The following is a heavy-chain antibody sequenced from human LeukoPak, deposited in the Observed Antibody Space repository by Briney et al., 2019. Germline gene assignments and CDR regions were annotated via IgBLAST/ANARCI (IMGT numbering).Heavy chain of an antibody. J-gene: IGHJ5*02. Sequence: GGSLRLSCAASGFTFSSYGMHWVRQAPGKGLEWVAVISYDGSNKYYADSVKGRFTISRDNSKNTLYLQMNSLRAEDTAVYYCAKEDYYDSSGANWFDPWGQGTLVTVSS. V-gene: IGHV3-30*18. CDR3: AKEDYYDSSGANWFDP. CDR2: ISYDGSNK. CDR1: GFTFSSYG. D-gene: IGHD3-22*01.